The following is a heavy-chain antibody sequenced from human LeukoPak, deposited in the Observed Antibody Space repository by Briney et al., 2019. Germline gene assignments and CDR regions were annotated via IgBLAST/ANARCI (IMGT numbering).Heavy chain of an antibody. V-gene: IGHV3-64*02. J-gene: IGHJ4*02. Sequence: GGSLRLPCAASGFTFTTYTIHWIRQAPGKGLEYVSAVVGNGGTTYYADSVKGRFTISRDNSKNTVYLQMGSLRAEDTAVYYCARERAYYYFDYWGQGAQVTVSS. D-gene: IGHD2-21*01. CDR2: VVGNGGTT. CDR3: ARERAYYYFDY. CDR1: GFTFTTYT.